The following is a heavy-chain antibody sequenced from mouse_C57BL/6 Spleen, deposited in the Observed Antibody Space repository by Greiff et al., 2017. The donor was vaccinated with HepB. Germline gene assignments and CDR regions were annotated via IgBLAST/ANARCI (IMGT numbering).Heavy chain of an antibody. Sequence: EVKLVESGGDLVKPGGSLKLSCAASGFTFSSYGMSWVRQTPDKRLEWVATISSGGSYTYYPDSVKGRFTISRDNAKNTLYLQMSSLKSEDTAMYYCARHLYYYYDGGYAMDYWGQGTSVTVSS. J-gene: IGHJ4*01. CDR2: ISSGGSYT. CDR1: GFTFSSYG. CDR3: ARHLYYYYDGGYAMDY. V-gene: IGHV5-6*01. D-gene: IGHD2-4*01.